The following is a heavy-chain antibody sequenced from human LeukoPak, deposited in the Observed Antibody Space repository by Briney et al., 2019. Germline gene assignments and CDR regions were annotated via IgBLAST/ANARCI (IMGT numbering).Heavy chain of an antibody. V-gene: IGHV4-30-4*08. D-gene: IGHD7-27*01. CDR1: GGSISSGDYY. Sequence: PSETLSLTCTVSGGSISSGDYYWSWIRQPPGKGLEWIGYIYYSGSTYYNPSLKSRVTISVDTSKNQFSLKLSSVTAADTAVYYCARDQNWARDAFDIWGQGTMVTVSS. J-gene: IGHJ3*02. CDR2: IYYSGST. CDR3: ARDQNWARDAFDI.